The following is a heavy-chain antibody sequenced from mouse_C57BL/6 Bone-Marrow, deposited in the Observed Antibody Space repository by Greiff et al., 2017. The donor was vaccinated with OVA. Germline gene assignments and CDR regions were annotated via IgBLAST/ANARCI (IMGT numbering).Heavy chain of an antibody. D-gene: IGHD1-1*01. CDR2: IDPENGDT. Sequence: VQLKESGAELVRPGASVKLSCTASGFNIKDDYMHWVKQRPEQGLEWIGWIDPENGDTEYASKFQGKATITADTSSNTAYLQLSSLTSEDTAVYYCTFFYGSSYLGVWGTGTTVTVSS. J-gene: IGHJ1*03. V-gene: IGHV14-4*01. CDR3: TFFYGSSYLGV. CDR1: GFNIKDDY.